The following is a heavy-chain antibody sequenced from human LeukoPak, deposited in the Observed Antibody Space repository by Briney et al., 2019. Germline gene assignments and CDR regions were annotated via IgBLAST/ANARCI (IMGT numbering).Heavy chain of an antibody. D-gene: IGHD2-2*01. CDR2: INARGDT. J-gene: IGHJ5*02. CDR3: ARGQVPAARGYNWFDP. CDR1: GWSFNDYY. V-gene: IGHV4-34*01. Sequence: ASETLSLTCAVYGWSFNDYYWNWVRQPPGQGLEWIGDINARGDTNHNPSLKSRVTISVDSSKTQFSLTLTSMIAADTAIYYCARGQVPAARGYNWFDPWGQGTLVTVSS.